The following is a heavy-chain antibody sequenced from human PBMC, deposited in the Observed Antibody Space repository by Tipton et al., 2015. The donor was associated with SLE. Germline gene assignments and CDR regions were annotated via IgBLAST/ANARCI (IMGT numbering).Heavy chain of an antibody. V-gene: IGHV3-9*01. D-gene: IGHD6-19*01. J-gene: IGHJ6*02. CDR3: AKATGGAVAGRGDYYYGMDV. CDR2: INWNSGNI. Sequence: RSLRLSCAASGFTFDDYAMHWVRQAPGKGLEWVSGINWNSGNIGYADSVKGRFTISRDNAKNSLYLQMNSLRAEDTAIYYCAKATGGAVAGRGDYYYGMDVWGQGTTVTVSS. CDR1: GFTFDDYA.